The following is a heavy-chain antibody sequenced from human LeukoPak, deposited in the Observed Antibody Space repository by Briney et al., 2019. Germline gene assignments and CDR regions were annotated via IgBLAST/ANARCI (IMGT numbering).Heavy chain of an antibody. CDR3: AKAQGSGFNI. CDR1: GYTFSSYD. J-gene: IGHJ3*02. V-gene: IGHV1-8*01. CDR2: LNPNSGNT. Sequence: ASVKVSCKASGYTFSSYDINWVRRATGQGLEWMGWLNPNSGNTGYAQKFQGRVTMTRNTSISTAYMELSSLRSEDTAVYYCAKAQGSGFNIWGQGTMVTVSS.